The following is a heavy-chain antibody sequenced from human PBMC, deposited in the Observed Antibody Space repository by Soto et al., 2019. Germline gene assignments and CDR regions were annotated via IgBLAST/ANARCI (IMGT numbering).Heavy chain of an antibody. CDR2: IYYSGST. CDR3: ARGHNLGGSTFDI. Sequence: QVQLQESGPGLVKPAETLSLTCTVSGGSIFSHYWGWIRQPPGKGLEYIGYIYYSGSTNYNPSLKSRVTISVDMSREQFSRKLTSVTAADTAVYYCARGHNLGGSTFDIWGQGTSVTVSS. D-gene: IGHD3-16*01. J-gene: IGHJ3*02. V-gene: IGHV4-59*11. CDR1: GGSIFSHY.